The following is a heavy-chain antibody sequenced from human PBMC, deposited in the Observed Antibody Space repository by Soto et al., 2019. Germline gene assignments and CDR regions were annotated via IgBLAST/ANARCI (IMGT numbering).Heavy chain of an antibody. CDR3: AKVYYYDLSGCGFLDY. CDR2: ISGSGRST. D-gene: IGHD3-22*01. Sequence: GGSLRLSCAASGFTLSNYSMSWVRQTPGKGLEWVSVISGSGRSTNYVNSVKGRFTISRDNSKNTVYLQMNSLRAEDSAVYYCAKVYYYDLSGCGFLDYWGQGAPVTVSS. V-gene: IGHV3-23*01. CDR1: GFTLSNYS. J-gene: IGHJ4*02.